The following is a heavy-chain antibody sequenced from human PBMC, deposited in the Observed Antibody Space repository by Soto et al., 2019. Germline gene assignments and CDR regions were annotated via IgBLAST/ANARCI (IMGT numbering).Heavy chain of an antibody. CDR2: IIPIFGTA. CDR1: GGTFSSYA. D-gene: IGHD3-3*01. CDR3: ARGYDFWSGYWPNQYYYYGMDV. J-gene: IGHJ6*02. V-gene: IGHV1-69*01. Sequence: VKVSCKASGGTFSSYAISWVRQAPGQGLEWMGGIIPIFGTANYAQKFQGRVTITADESTSTAYMELSSLRSEDTAVYYCARGYDFWSGYWPNQYYYYGMDVWGQGTTVTVSS.